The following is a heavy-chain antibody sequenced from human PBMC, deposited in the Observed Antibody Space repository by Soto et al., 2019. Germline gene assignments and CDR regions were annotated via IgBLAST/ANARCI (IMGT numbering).Heavy chain of an antibody. V-gene: IGHV3-15*01. CDR3: TTVGDENGDPHYYYYCGMDV. J-gene: IGHJ6*02. D-gene: IGHD4-17*01. CDR1: GFTFSNAW. Sequence: EVQLVESGGGLVKPGGSLRLSCAASGFTFSNAWMSWVRQAPGKGLEWVGRIKSKTDGGTTDYAAPVKGRFTISRDDSKNTLYLQMNSLKTEDTAVYYCTTVGDENGDPHYYYYCGMDVWGQGTTVTVSS. CDR2: IKSKTDGGTT.